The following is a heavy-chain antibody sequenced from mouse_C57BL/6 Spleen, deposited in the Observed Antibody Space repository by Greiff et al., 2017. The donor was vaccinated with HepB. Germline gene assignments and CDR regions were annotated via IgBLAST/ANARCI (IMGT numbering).Heavy chain of an antibody. J-gene: IGHJ2*01. Sequence: VKLQESGAELARPGASVKLSCKASGYTFTSYGISWVKQRTGQGLEWIGEIYPRSGNTYYNEKFKGKATLTADKSSSTAYMELRSLTSEDAAVYFCARYNYGNAYYFDYWGQGTTLTVSS. CDR1: GYTFTSYG. D-gene: IGHD2-1*01. V-gene: IGHV1-81*01. CDR2: IYPRSGNT. CDR3: ARYNYGNAYYFDY.